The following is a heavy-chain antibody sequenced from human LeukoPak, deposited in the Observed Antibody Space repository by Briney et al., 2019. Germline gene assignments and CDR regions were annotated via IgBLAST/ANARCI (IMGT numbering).Heavy chain of an antibody. V-gene: IGHV1-8*01. D-gene: IGHD3-22*01. J-gene: IGHJ4*02. Sequence: ASVKVSCKASGYTFTSYDINWVRQATGQGLEWMGWMNPNSGNTGYAHKFQGRVTMTRNTSISTAYMELSSLTSEDTAVYYCARGSPVAIPMIVVVNDYWGQGTLVTVSS. CDR1: GYTFTSYD. CDR3: ARGSPVAIPMIVVVNDY. CDR2: MNPNSGNT.